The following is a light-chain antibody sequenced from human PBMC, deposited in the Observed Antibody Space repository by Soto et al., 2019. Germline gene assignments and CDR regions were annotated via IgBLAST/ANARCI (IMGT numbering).Light chain of an antibody. J-gene: IGKJ4*01. V-gene: IGKV3-11*01. CDR2: DAS. Sequence: EIVLTQSPATLSLSPGERATLSCRASQTVNSYLAWFQQKPGQTPRLLIYDASNRATGIPARFSGSGSGTDFTITISSLEPADFAIYYCQQRSNWTLTFGGGTKVDIK. CDR1: QTVNSY. CDR3: QQRSNWTLT.